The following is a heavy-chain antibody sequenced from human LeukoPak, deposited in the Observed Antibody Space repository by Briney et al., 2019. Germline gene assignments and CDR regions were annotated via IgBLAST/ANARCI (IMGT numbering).Heavy chain of an antibody. J-gene: IGHJ5*02. CDR1: GGSISSYY. CDR2: IYYSGST. V-gene: IGHV4-59*01. D-gene: IGHD3-16*01. Sequence: SETLFLTCTVSGGSISSYYWSWIRQPPGKGLEWIGYIYYSGSTNYNPSLKSRVTISVDTSKNQFSLKLSSVTAADTAVYYCARDGGITTYNWFDPWGQGTLVTVSS. CDR3: ARDGGITTYNWFDP.